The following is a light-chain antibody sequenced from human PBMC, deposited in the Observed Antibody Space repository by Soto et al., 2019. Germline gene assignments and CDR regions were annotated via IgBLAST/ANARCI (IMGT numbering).Light chain of an antibody. CDR2: AAS. V-gene: IGKV1-27*01. CDR3: RKGNSAPLT. Sequence: DSQRTRAPSSLSATVGARVRKTVRASLPISNYLAWYQQKPGKIPNLLIYAASTLQAGVSSRLSGSGSGSDFTATISSLQPEDVAADYCRKGNSAPLTFGGGTKVDIK. CDR1: LPISNY. J-gene: IGKJ4*01.